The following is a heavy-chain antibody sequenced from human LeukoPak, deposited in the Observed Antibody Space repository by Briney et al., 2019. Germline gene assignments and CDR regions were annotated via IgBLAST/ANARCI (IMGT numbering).Heavy chain of an antibody. D-gene: IGHD2-2*01. Sequence: SETLSLTCTVSGYSISSGYYWGWIRQPPGKGLEWIGSIYHSGSTYYNPSLKSRVTISVDTSKNQFSLKLSSVTAADTAVYYCARDLVSYCSNTSCPANYMDVWGKGTTVTVSS. V-gene: IGHV4-38-2*02. CDR1: GYSISSGYY. CDR2: IYHSGST. J-gene: IGHJ6*03. CDR3: ARDLVSYCSNTSCPANYMDV.